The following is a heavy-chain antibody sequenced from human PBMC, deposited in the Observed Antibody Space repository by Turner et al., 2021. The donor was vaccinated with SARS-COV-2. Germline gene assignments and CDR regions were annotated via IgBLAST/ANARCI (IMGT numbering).Heavy chain of an antibody. V-gene: IGHV3-30-3*01. CDR3: ARDGYSSSSIGYNWFDP. J-gene: IGHJ5*02. D-gene: IGHD6-6*01. Sequence: QVQLVESGGGVVQPGRSLRLPCAASGSTFSSYAMHWVRQAPGKGLEWVAVISYDRNNKYYADSVKGRFTISRDNSKNTLYLQMNSLRAEDTAVYYCARDGYSSSSIGYNWFDPWGQGTLVTVSS. CDR1: GSTFSSYA. CDR2: ISYDRNNK.